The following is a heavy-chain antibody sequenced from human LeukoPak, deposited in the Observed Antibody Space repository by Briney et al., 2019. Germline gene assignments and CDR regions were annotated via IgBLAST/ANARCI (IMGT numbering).Heavy chain of an antibody. CDR3: ARGVGDYYDSSGYEYYFDY. D-gene: IGHD3-22*01. J-gene: IGHJ4*02. CDR1: GGSFSGYY. CDR2: INHSGST. Sequence: SETLSLTCAVYGGSFSGYYWSWIRQPPGKGLEWIGEINHSGSTNYNPSLKSRVTISVDTSKNQLSLKLSSVTAADTAVYYCARGVGDYYDSSGYEYYFDYWGQGTLVTVSS. V-gene: IGHV4-34*01.